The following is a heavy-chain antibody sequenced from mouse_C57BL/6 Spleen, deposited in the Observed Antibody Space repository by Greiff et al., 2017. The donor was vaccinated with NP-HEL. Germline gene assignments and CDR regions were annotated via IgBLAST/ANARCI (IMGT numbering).Heavy chain of an antibody. CDR1: GYTFTEYT. J-gene: IGHJ1*03. V-gene: IGHV1-62-2*01. CDR2: FYPGSGSI. D-gene: IGHD2-1*01. Sequence: VQGVESGAELVKPGASVKLSCKASGYTFTEYTIHWVKQRSGQGLEWIGWFYPGSGSIKYNEQFKDKATLTADKSSSTGYMELSRLTSEDAAVYFCARHGGYGNYVWYFDVWGTGTTVTVAS. CDR3: ARHGGYGNYVWYFDV.